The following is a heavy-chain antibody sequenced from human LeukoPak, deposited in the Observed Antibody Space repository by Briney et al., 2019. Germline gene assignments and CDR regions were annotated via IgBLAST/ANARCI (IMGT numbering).Heavy chain of an antibody. V-gene: IGHV3-21*01. D-gene: IGHD6-13*01. CDR2: ISSSSSYI. CDR3: ARDLTPSRYSSSWNRFDY. CDR1: GFTFSSYS. Sequence: GGSLRLSCAASGFTFSSYSMNWVRQAPGKGLEWVSSISSSSSYIYYADSVKGRFTISRDNAKNSLYLQMNSLRAEDTAVYYCARDLTPSRYSSSWNRFDYWGQGTLVTVSS. J-gene: IGHJ4*02.